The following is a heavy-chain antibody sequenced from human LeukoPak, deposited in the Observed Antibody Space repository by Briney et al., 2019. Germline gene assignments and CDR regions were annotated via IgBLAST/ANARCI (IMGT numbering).Heavy chain of an antibody. CDR1: GGSISSYS. CDR3: ARMGYEYDILNGQNWFDP. J-gene: IGHJ5*02. V-gene: IGHV4-59*08. CDR2: IYYSGST. D-gene: IGHD3-9*01. Sequence: PSETLSLTCTVSGGSISSYSWSWIRQPPGKGLEWIGYIYYSGSTNYNPSLKSRVTISVDTSKNQFSLELSSVTAADTAVYYCARMGYEYDILNGQNWFDPWGQGTLVTVSS.